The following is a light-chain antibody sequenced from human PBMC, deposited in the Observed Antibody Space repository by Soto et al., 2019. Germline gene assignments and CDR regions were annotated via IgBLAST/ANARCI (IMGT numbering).Light chain of an antibody. CDR3: SSYTSSSTLLYV. Sequence: QSALTQPASVSGSPGQSITISCTGTSSDVGGYNYVSWYQQHPGKAPKLMIYDVSNRPSGVSNRCSGSKSGNTASLTISGLQAEDEADYYSSSYTSSSTLLYVVGTGTKVTVL. J-gene: IGLJ1*01. CDR1: SSDVGGYNY. CDR2: DVS. V-gene: IGLV2-14*01.